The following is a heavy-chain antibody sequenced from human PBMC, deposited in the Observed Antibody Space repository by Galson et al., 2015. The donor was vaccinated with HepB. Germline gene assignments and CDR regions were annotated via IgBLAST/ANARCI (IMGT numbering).Heavy chain of an antibody. V-gene: IGHV3-30-3*01. J-gene: IGHJ5*02. Sequence: SLRLSCAASGFTFSSYAMHWVRQAPGKGLEWVAVISYDGSNKYYADSVKGRFTISRDNSKNTLYLQMNSLRAEDTAVYYCARDRILIADIVVVPAALLSSHFDPWGQGTLVTVSS. CDR3: ARDRILIADIVVVPAALLSSHFDP. D-gene: IGHD2-2*01. CDR1: GFTFSSYA. CDR2: ISYDGSNK.